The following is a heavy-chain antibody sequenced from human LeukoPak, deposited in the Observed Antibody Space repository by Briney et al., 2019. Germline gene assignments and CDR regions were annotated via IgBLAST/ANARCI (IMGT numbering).Heavy chain of an antibody. J-gene: IGHJ1*01. CDR3: TSWGDTTAEYFQR. CDR2: INPDGRDT. D-gene: IGHD2-21*02. CDR1: GFTFNRCW. Sequence: QAGGSLRLSCVVSGFTFNRCWMNWVRQAPGKGLEWVAHINPDGRDTYYVDSVKGRFTISRDNAQNPMYLQMNSLRVEDTAVYYCTSWGDTTAEYFQRWGQGTLVTVSS. V-gene: IGHV3-7*01.